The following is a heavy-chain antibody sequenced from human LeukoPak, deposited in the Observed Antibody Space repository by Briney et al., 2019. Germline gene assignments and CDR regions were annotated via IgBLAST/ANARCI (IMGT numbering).Heavy chain of an antibody. CDR2: ISGSGGST. Sequence: PGGSLRLSCAASGFTFSSYAMSWVRQAPGKGVGWVSVISGSGGSTYYGDSVKGRFTISRDNSKNTLYLQMNSLTAGDTAVYFCAKDGTTTVTFDYWGQGTLVTVSS. V-gene: IGHV3-23*01. J-gene: IGHJ4*02. CDR1: GFTFSSYA. CDR3: AKDGTTTVTFDY. D-gene: IGHD4-11*01.